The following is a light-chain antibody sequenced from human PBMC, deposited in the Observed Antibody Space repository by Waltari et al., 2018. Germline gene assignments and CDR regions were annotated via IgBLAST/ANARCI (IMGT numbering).Light chain of an antibody. CDR1: SSDLRVYTY. CDR3: SSYTTGSTYV. V-gene: IGLV2-14*03. Sequence: QSALTQPASVSGSPGQSITTSCTGPSSDLRVYTYVSWYQQHPGKAPKLMLFDVCNRPAGVSDRFSGSRSGNTASLTISGLQAEDEADYYCSSYTTGSTYVFGTGTKVTVL. CDR2: DVC. J-gene: IGLJ1*01.